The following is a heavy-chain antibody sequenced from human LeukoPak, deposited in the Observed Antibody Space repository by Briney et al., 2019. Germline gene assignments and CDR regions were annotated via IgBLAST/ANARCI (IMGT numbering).Heavy chain of an antibody. CDR1: GGSFSGYY. CDR3: ARGDYGDYYYYGMDV. CDR2: VNHSGST. J-gene: IGHJ6*02. V-gene: IGHV4-34*01. Sequence: PSETLSLTCALYGGSFSGYYWSWIRQPPGKGLEWIGEVNHSGSTNYNPSLKSRVTISVDTSKNQFSLKLSSVTAADTAVYYCARGDYGDYYYYGMDVWGQGTTVTVSS. D-gene: IGHD4-17*01.